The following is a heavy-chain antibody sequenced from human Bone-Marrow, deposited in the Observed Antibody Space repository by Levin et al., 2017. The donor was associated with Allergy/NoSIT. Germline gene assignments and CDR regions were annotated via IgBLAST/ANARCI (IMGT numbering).Heavy chain of an antibody. CDR2: ISWNSGSI. CDR3: AKDTEYYYDSTGYYNY. V-gene: IGHV3-9*01. Sequence: LSLTCAASGFNFDHSAMHWVRQAPGKGLEWVSGISWNSGSIGYEDSVKGRFTISRDNAKNSLYLQMNSLRPEDTAFYYCAKDTEYYYDSTGYYNYWGQGTLVTVSS. J-gene: IGHJ4*02. D-gene: IGHD3-22*01. CDR1: GFNFDHSA.